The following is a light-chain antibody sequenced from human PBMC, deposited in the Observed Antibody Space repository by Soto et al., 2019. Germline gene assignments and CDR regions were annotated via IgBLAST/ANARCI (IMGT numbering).Light chain of an antibody. Sequence: EIVLTQSPATLSLSPGERATLSCRASQSVSSYLAWYQQKPGQAPRLLIYDASNRATGIPARFSGSGSGKDFTLTISSLEPEDFAVYYCQQRSNWNTFGQGTKLEIK. CDR1: QSVSSY. CDR3: QQRSNWNT. J-gene: IGKJ2*01. CDR2: DAS. V-gene: IGKV3-11*01.